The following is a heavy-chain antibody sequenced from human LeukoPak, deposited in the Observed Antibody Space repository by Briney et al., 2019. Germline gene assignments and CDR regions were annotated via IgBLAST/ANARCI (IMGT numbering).Heavy chain of an antibody. J-gene: IGHJ4*02. CDR2: IYYSGST. CDR1: GGSISSYY. D-gene: IGHD1-26*01. Sequence: SETLSLTCTVSGGSISSYYWSWIRQPPGKGLEWIGYIYYSGSTNYNPSPKSRVIISVDTSKNQFSLKLSSVTAADTAVYYCARDRGSGSYLGLDYWGQGTLVTVSS. CDR3: ARDRGSGSYLGLDY. V-gene: IGHV4-59*01.